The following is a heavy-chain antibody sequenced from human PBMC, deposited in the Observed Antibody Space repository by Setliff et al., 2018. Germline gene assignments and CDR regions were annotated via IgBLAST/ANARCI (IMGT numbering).Heavy chain of an antibody. CDR3: AKQGDLAFDY. CDR1: GYSFSDFY. D-gene: IGHD3-16*01. V-gene: IGHV1-2*02. Sequence: ASVKVSCKASGYSFSDFYMHWVRQVPGRGPEWMGSINPKSGVTRYVQKFQGRVTMTRDTSIRTIYMEVSSLTSDDTAMYYCAKQGDLAFDYWGQGTQVTVSS. J-gene: IGHJ4*02. CDR2: INPKSGVT.